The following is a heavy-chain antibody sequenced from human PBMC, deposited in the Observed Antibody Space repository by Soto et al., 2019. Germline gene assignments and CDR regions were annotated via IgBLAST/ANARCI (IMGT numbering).Heavy chain of an antibody. Sequence: GGSLRLSCAASGFTVSSKYMSWVRQAPGKGLEWVSLIQSGGPTYYADSVKGRFTISRDTSENTVHLQMDSLRAEDTAVYYCARDDVLCDGGRCYGVPFDVRGKGTTVTGSS. CDR3: ARDDVLCDGGRCYGVPFDV. J-gene: IGHJ6*04. CDR2: IQSGGPT. V-gene: IGHV3-66*01. CDR1: GFTVSSKY. D-gene: IGHD2-15*01.